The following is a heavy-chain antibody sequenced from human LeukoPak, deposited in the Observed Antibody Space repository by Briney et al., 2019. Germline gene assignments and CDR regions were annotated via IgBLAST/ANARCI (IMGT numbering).Heavy chain of an antibody. D-gene: IGHD6-19*01. CDR2: ISAYNGNT. V-gene: IGHV1-18*01. J-gene: IGHJ5*01. CDR3: ARTVTTRSGIALAGSWFDP. Sequence: GASVTVSCKASGYTFTSYGISWVRQAPGQGLEWMGWISAYNGNTNYAQKLQGRVTMTTDTSTSTAYMELRSLRSDDTAVYYCARTVTTRSGIALAGSWFDPWGQGTLVTVSS. CDR1: GYTFTSYG.